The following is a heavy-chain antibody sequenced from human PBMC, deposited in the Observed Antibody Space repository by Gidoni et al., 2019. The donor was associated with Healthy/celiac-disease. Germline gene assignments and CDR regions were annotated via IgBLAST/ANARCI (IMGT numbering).Heavy chain of an antibody. V-gene: IGHV4-31*03. D-gene: IGHD2-8*02. CDR2: ISYSGST. CDR3: ARDGCTGGVCSFDY. CDR1: VGSISSVGYY. J-gene: IGHJ4*02. Sequence: QVQLQESGPGLVKPAQTLSLTCTISVGSISSVGYYWSLIRQHPGKGLEWIGYISYSGSTYYNPSLKSRVTISVDTSKNQFSLKLSSVTAADTAVYYCARDGCTGGVCSFDYWGQGTLVTVSS.